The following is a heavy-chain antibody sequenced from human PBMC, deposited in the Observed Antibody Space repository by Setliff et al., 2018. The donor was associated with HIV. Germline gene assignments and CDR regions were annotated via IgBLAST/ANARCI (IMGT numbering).Heavy chain of an antibody. Sequence: PSETLSLTCTVSGGSISSGTYYWSWIRQPPGKGLEWIGEINHSGSTNYNPSLKSRVTMSVDKSKNQFSLRLSSVTAADTAVYYCARARRAGSGPKYFQHWGQGTLVTVSS. V-gene: IGHV4-61*05. CDR3: ARARRAGSGPKYFQH. J-gene: IGHJ1*01. CDR1: GGSISSGTYY. CDR2: INHSGST. D-gene: IGHD2-15*01.